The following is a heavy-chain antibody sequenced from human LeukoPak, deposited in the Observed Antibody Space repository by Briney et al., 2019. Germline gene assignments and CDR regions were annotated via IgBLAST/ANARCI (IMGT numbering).Heavy chain of an antibody. CDR3: ARVQQLVFDY. CDR1: GFTFSSYA. J-gene: IGHJ4*02. V-gene: IGHV3-23*01. CDR2: ISDNDSST. Sequence: GGSLRLSCAASGFTFSSYAMSWVRQAPGKGLEWVSVISDNDSSTYYADSVKGRFTISRDNSKNTLYLQMNSLKTEDTAVYYCARVQQLVFDYWGQGTLVTVSS. D-gene: IGHD6-13*01.